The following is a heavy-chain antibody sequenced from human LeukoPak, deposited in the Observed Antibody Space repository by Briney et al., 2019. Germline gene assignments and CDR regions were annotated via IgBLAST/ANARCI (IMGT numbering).Heavy chain of an antibody. D-gene: IGHD4/OR15-4a*01. J-gene: IGHJ3*02. V-gene: IGHV3-15*01. CDR3: TTFDYAAFLI. CDR2: IKSKTDGGTR. CDR1: GFTSSNAW. Sequence: GGSLRLSCAVSGFTSSNAWMSWVRQAPGKGLEWVGRIKSKTDGGTRDYAAPVKGRFTISRDDSKNTLYLQMNSLKAEDTAVYYCTTFDYAAFLIWGQGTMVTVSS.